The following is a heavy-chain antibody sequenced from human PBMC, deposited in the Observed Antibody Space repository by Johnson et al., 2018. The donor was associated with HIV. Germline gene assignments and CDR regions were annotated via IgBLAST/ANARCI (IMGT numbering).Heavy chain of an antibody. V-gene: IGHV3-30*04. CDR1: GFTFSSYA. CDR2: ISYDGSDK. D-gene: IGHD1-1*01. Sequence: QVQLVESGGGVVQPGRSLRLSCAASGFTFSSYAIHWVRQAPGKGLEWVAVISYDGSDKYYAESVKGRFTISRDTSKSTLYLQMNSLRPEDTAVYYCAITSRTDAFDIWGQGTMVTVSS. CDR3: AITSRTDAFDI. J-gene: IGHJ3*02.